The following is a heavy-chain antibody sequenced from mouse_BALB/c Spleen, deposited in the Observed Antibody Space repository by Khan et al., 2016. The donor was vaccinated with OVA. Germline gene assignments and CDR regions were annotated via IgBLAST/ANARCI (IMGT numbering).Heavy chain of an antibody. Sequence: EVQLVESGGGLVQPGGSLKLSCAASGFTFSSYGMSWVRQTPDKRLELVATINSDGGSTYYPDSVKGRFTISRDNAKNTLYLQMSSLKSEDTAMYYCARDGYYFFGYWGQGTTLTVSS. V-gene: IGHV5-6-3*01. CDR2: INSDGGST. D-gene: IGHD2-3*01. CDR3: ARDGYYFFGY. J-gene: IGHJ2*01. CDR1: GFTFSSYG.